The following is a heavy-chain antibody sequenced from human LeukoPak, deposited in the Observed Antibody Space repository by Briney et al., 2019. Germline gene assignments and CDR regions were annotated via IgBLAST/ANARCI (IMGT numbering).Heavy chain of an antibody. CDR2: INPNSGGT. J-gene: IGHJ4*02. D-gene: IGHD3-10*01. Sequence: ASVKVSCKASGYTFTGYYMHWVRQAPGQGLEWMGWINPNSGGTNYAQKFQGRVTMTRDTSISTAYMELSRLRSDDTAVYYCARELITMVRGVPDYWGQGTLVTVSS. V-gene: IGHV1-2*02. CDR1: GYTFTGYY. CDR3: ARELITMVRGVPDY.